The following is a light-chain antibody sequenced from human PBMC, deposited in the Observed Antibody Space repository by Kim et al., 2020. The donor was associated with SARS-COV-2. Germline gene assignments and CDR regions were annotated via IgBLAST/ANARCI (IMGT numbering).Light chain of an antibody. Sequence: WSPGERATHSCRASQSVSSYLAWYQQKPGQAPRLLIYDASNRATGIPARFSGSGSGTDFTLTISSLEPEDFAVYYCQQRSNWPLTFGGGTKVDIK. CDR2: DAS. CDR1: QSVSSY. V-gene: IGKV3-11*01. CDR3: QQRSNWPLT. J-gene: IGKJ4*01.